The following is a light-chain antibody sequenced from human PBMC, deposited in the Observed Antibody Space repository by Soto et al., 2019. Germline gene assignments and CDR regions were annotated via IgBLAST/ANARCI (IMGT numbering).Light chain of an antibody. V-gene: IGLV2-14*02. CDR3: SSYAGSNNLYV. J-gene: IGLJ1*01. CDR2: EVS. Sequence: QSALTQPASVSGSPGQSITISCTGTSSDIGTYNLVSWYQHYPGKAPKLMIYEVSKRPSGVPDRFSGSKSGNTASLTVSGLQAEDEADYYCSSYAGSNNLYVFGTGTKVTVL. CDR1: SSDIGTYNL.